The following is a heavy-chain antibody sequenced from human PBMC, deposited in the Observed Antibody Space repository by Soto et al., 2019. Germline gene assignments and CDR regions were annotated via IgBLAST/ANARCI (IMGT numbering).Heavy chain of an antibody. V-gene: IGHV3-23*01. J-gene: IGHJ4*02. Sequence: EVQLLESGGGLVQPGGSLRLSCAASGFTFSNYAMSWVRQAPGKGLEWVAAISGSGGRTYYADSVKGRFTISRDKSKNTLYLQMNSLRAEDTAVYYCAKGGPGIVAAFDYSGQGTLVTVSS. CDR1: GFTFSNYA. CDR2: ISGSGGRT. D-gene: IGHD6-13*01. CDR3: AKGGPGIVAAFDY.